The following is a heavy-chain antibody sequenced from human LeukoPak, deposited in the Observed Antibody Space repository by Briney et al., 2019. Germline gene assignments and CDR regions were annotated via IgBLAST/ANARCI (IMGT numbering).Heavy chain of an antibody. V-gene: IGHV3-33*01. J-gene: IGHJ4*02. CDR3: ARSHPGTTVDGY. D-gene: IGHD6-19*01. CDR2: IWYDGSNK. CDR1: GFNFRSYG. Sequence: PGRSLRLPCAASGFNFRSYGMHWVRQAPGKGLEWVAIIWYDGSNKYHADSVKGRFTISRDNSKNTLFLQMDSLRAEDTAVYYCARSHPGTTVDGYWGQGTLVTVSS.